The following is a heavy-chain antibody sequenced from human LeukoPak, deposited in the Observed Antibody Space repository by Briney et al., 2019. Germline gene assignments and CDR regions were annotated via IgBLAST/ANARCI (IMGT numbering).Heavy chain of an antibody. CDR1: GYSISSGYY. J-gene: IGHJ4*02. CDR3: ARGGDYGDYVFHY. CDR2: INHSGST. Sequence: SETLSLTCTVFGYSISSGYYWGWIRQPPGKGLEWIGEINHSGSTNYNPSLKSRVTISVDTSKNQFSLKLYSVTAADTAVYYCARGGDYGDYVFHYWGQGTLVTVSS. V-gene: IGHV4-38-2*02. D-gene: IGHD4-17*01.